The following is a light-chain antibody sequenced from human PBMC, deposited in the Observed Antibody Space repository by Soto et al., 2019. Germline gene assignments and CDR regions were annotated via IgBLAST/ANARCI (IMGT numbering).Light chain of an antibody. V-gene: IGKV3-15*01. CDR1: QSISIN. CDR2: GAS. CDR3: QHHYDWVKT. Sequence: IVMTHSPATLSVSPGEISTLSCRASQSISINLAWYQQKPGQTPRLLIYGASTRATGIPARFSGSGSETEFNLTISSLQSEDFAVYYCQHHYDWVKTFGQGTKLEI. J-gene: IGKJ2*01.